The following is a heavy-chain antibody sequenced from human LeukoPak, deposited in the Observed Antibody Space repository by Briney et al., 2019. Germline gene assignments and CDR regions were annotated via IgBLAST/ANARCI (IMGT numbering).Heavy chain of an antibody. CDR1: GFTFSNAW. CDR3: TTDLQYYDYVWGSYRYDY. CDR2: IKSKTDGGTT. D-gene: IGHD3-16*02. J-gene: IGHJ4*02. V-gene: IGHV3-15*01. Sequence: GGSLRLSCAASGFTFSNAWMSWVRQAPGKGLEWVGCIKSKTDGGTTDYAAPVKGRFTISRDDSKNTLYLQMNSLKTEDTAVYYCTTDLQYYDYVWGSYRYDYWGQGTLSPSPQ.